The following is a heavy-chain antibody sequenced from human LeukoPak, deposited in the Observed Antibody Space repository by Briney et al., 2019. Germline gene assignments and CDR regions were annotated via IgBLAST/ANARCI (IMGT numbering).Heavy chain of an antibody. CDR3: ARGYGESHFDS. D-gene: IGHD7-27*01. J-gene: IGHJ4*02. CDR1: GFTFRSYG. CDR2: IRFDGSNQ. Sequence: PGGSLRLSRAASGFTFRSYGMHLVRQAPGKGLEWVAFIRFDGSNQYYADSVKGRFTISRDNSNNTLYLQMSSLRAEDTAVYFCARGYGESHFDSWGQGTLVTVSS. V-gene: IGHV3-30*02.